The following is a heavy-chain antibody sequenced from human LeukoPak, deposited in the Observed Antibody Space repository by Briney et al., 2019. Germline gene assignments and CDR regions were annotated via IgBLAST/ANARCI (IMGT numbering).Heavy chain of an antibody. Sequence: SETLSLTCTVSGGSISSSSYYWGRIPQPPGKGLEWIVSIYYSGSTYYNPSLKSRVTISVYTSKNQFSLTLSSVTAADTAVYYCARDWATVTELDYWGQGTLVTVSS. J-gene: IGHJ4*02. CDR1: GGSISSSSYY. CDR3: ARDWATVTELDY. CDR2: IYYSGST. V-gene: IGHV4-39*02. D-gene: IGHD4-17*01.